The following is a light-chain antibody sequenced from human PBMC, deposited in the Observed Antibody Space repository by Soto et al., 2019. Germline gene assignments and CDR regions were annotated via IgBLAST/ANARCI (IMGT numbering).Light chain of an antibody. CDR2: WAS. CDR1: QSVLYSSNNQNY. J-gene: IGKJ4*01. Sequence: DIVMTQSPDSLAVSLGERATINCKSSQSVLYSSNNQNYLAWYQQKPGQPPKLLIYWASTRESGVPDRFSGSGSGTHFTLTISSLQAEDVALYYCQQYFNAPLTFGGGTKVEI. CDR3: QQYFNAPLT. V-gene: IGKV4-1*01.